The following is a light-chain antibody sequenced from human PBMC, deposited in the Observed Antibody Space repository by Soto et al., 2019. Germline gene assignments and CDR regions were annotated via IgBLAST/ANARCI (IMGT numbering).Light chain of an antibody. J-gene: IGKJ5*01. CDR3: QQYGSSPIT. V-gene: IGKV3-20*01. Sequence: EIVLTQSPGILSLSPGERASLSCRASQKISSTVLAWYQQKPGQAPRLLISDAFKRAAGIPGRFSGSGSGTDFTLTSSRLEPEDFAVYYCQQYGSSPITFGQGTRLEIK. CDR1: QKISSTV. CDR2: DAF.